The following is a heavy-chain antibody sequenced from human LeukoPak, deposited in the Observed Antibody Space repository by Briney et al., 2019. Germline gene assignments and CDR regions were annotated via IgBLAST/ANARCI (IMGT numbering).Heavy chain of an antibody. CDR1: GYTFTSYY. CDR2: INPSGGST. J-gene: IGHJ3*02. D-gene: IGHD5-18*01. Sequence: GASVKVSCTASGYTFTSYYIHWVRQAPGQGLEWMGLINPSGGSTSYAQKLQGRVTMTRDTSTSTVYMQLSSLRSEDTAVYYCAVAYSYGRDAFDIWGQGTMVTVSS. CDR3: AVAYSYGRDAFDI. V-gene: IGHV1-46*01.